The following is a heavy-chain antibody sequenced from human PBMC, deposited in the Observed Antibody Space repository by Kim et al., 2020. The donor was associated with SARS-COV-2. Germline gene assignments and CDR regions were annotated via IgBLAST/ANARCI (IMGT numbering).Heavy chain of an antibody. V-gene: IGHV3-7*03. CDR2: K. J-gene: IGHJ4*02. Sequence: KYDVDSVKGRFTISRDNAKNALYLQMNSLRAEDTAVYYCARVGSSSWYFDYWGQGTLVTVSS. D-gene: IGHD6-13*01. CDR3: ARVGSSSWYFDY.